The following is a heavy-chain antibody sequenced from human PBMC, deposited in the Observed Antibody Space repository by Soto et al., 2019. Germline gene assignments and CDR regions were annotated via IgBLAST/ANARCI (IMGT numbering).Heavy chain of an antibody. V-gene: IGHV4-39*02. CDR3: AKYLGGSYSPIDY. J-gene: IGHJ4*02. CDR1: GGSINSGNYY. Sequence: QLQLQESGPGLVKPSGTLSLICTVSGGSINSGNYYWGWIRQPPGKGLEWVGSVYYSGSTYYSPSLTSRVTVSVDTSKNHFSLELSSVTAADTAVYYCAKYLGGSYSPIDYWGQGTLVTVSS. D-gene: IGHD1-26*01. CDR2: VYYSGST.